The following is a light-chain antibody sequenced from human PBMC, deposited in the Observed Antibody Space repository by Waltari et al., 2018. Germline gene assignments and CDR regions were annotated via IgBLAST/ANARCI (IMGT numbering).Light chain of an antibody. CDR1: TGAVTTGHS. CDR3: FLSYSGARV. J-gene: IGLJ3*02. Sequence: QAVVTQEPSLTVSPGGTVTLTCGSSTGAVTTGHSPYWFQQKPGQAPKTLSYDTTDRHSWTPARFSGSLVGDKAALTLSGAQPEDEADYYCFLSYSGARVFGGGTKLTVL. CDR2: DTT. V-gene: IGLV7-46*01.